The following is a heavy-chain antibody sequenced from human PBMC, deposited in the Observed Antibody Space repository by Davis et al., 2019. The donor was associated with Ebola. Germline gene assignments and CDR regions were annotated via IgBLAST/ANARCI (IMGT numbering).Heavy chain of an antibody. CDR1: GGSISSSSYY. CDR2: IYYSGST. J-gene: IGHJ4*02. V-gene: IGHV4-39*01. CDR3: ARVTIYSSSCFDY. D-gene: IGHD6-13*01. Sequence: SETLSLTCTVSGGSISSSSYYWGWIRQPPGKGLEWIGSIYYSGSTYYNPSLKSRVTISVDTSKNQFSLKLSSVTAADTAVYYCARVTIYSSSCFDYWGQGTLVTASS.